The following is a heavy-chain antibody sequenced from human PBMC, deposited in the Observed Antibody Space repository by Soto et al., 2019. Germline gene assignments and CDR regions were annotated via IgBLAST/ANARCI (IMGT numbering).Heavy chain of an antibody. V-gene: IGHV3-21*06. J-gene: IGHJ4*02. Sequence: EVQLVESGGGLVKPGGSLRLSCAASGFTFTRYSMNWVRQAPGTGLEWVSAISSTTNYIYYGDSMKSRFTISRDNAKNSLYLEMNSLRAEDTAGYYCARESEDLTSNFDYCVQGALVTFAS. CDR2: ISSTTNYI. CDR1: GFTFTRYS. CDR3: ARESEDLTSNFDY.